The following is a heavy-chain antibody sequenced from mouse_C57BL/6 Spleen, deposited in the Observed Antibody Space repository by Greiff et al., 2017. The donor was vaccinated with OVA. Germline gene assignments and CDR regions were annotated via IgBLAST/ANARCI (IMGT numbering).Heavy chain of an antibody. CDR2: IDPSDSET. V-gene: IGHV1-52*01. Sequence: QVQLQQPGAELVRPGSSVKLSCKASGYTFTSYWMHWVKQRPIQGLEWIGNIDPSDSETHYNQKFKDKATLTVDKSSSTAYMLLISLTSEDSAVYFCASLGRSYWGPGTTLTVSS. CDR3: ASLGRSY. D-gene: IGHD4-1*01. J-gene: IGHJ2*01. CDR1: GYTFTSYW.